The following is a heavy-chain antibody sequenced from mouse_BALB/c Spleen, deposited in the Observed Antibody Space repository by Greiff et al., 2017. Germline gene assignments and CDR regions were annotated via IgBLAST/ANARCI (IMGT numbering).Heavy chain of an antibody. J-gene: IGHJ2*01. D-gene: IGHD2-14*01. CDR2: ISSGSSTI. CDR1: GFTFSSFG. Sequence: DVMLVESGGGLVQPGGSRKLSCAASGFTFSSFGMHWVRQAPEKGLEWVAYISSGSSTIYYADTVKGRFTISRDNPKNTLFLQMTSLRSEDTAMYYCARDRYGGWGQGTTLTVSS. V-gene: IGHV5-17*02. CDR3: ARDRYGG.